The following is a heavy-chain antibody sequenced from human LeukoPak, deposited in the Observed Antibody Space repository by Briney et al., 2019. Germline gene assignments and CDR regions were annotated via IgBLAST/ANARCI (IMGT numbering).Heavy chain of an antibody. CDR1: GGSIVSSTNY. CDR2: IFYSGNT. V-gene: IGHV4-39*01. D-gene: IGHD3-3*01. CDR3: TRHWSEFYNYGMGV. J-gene: IGHJ6*02. Sequence: PSETPSLTCTVFGGSIVSSTNYWAWVRQPPGKGLEWIGSIFYSGNTHYNPSLKSRVTMSVDTSKNEFSLKLTSVTAADTAVYYCTRHWSEFYNYGMGVRGHGTTVTVSS.